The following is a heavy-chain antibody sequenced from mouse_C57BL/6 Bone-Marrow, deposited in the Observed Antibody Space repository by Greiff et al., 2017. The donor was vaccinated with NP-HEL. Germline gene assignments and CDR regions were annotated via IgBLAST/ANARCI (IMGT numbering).Heavy chain of an antibody. CDR1: GFTFSDYG. Sequence: EVQLQESGGGLVQPGGSLKLSCAASGFTFSDYGMAWVRQAPRKGPEWVAFISNLAYSIYYADTVTGRFTISRENAKNTLYLKMSSLRSEDTAMYYCARRSPIYWGAMDYWGQGTSVTVSS. CDR2: ISNLAYSI. D-gene: IGHD2-1*01. CDR3: ARRSPIYWGAMDY. V-gene: IGHV5-15*01. J-gene: IGHJ4*01.